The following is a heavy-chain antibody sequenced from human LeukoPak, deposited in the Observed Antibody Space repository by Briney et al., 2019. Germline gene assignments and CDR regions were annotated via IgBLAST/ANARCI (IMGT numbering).Heavy chain of an antibody. CDR1: GGSISSSSYY. D-gene: IGHD3-22*01. V-gene: IGHV4-39*01. J-gene: IGHJ4*02. CDR2: IYYSGST. CDR3: ARHTYYYDRYFDY. Sequence: SETLSLTCTVSGGSISSSSYYWGWIRQPPGKGLEWIGSIYYSGSTYYNPSLKSRVTISVDTSKNQFSLKLSSVTAADTAVYYCARHTYYYDRYFDYWDRGTLATVSS.